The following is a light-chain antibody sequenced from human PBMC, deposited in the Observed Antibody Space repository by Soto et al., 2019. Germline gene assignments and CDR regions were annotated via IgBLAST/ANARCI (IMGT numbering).Light chain of an antibody. CDR3: QSYDNSLSGSWV. J-gene: IGLJ3*02. CDR1: STDFVSYNR. CDR2: GNS. V-gene: IGLV2-18*02. Sequence: QSALTQPPSVSGSPGQSVTISCTGTSTDFVSYNRVSWYQQPPGTAPKLLIYGNSNRPSGVPDRFSGSKSGTSASLAINGLQAEDEAHYYCQSYDNSLSGSWVFGGGTKLTVL.